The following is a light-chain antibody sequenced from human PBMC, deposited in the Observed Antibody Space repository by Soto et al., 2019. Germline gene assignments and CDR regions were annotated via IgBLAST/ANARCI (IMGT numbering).Light chain of an antibody. CDR3: QSSDSSLSAVV. CDR2: GNS. J-gene: IGLJ2*01. Sequence: QSVLTQPPSVSGAPGQRVTISCTGSSSNIGAGYDVHWYQQLPGTAPKLLIYGNSNRPSGVPDRFSGSKSGTSASLAITGLQAEDEADYYCQSSDSSLSAVVFGGGTKLTV. CDR1: SSNIGAGYD. V-gene: IGLV1-40*01.